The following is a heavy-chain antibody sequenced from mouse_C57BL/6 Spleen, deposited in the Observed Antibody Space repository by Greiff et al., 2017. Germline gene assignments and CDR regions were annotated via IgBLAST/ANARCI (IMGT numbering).Heavy chain of an antibody. V-gene: IGHV1-61*01. CDR3: AREMGNWGYYFDD. CDR2: IYPSDSET. Sequence: QVQLQQPGAELVRPGSSVKLSCKASGYTFTSYWMDWVKQRPGQGLEWIGNIYPSDSETHYNQKFKDKATLTVDTSSTTAYMQLSSLASEDSAVYYCAREMGNWGYYFDDWGQGTTLTVSS. J-gene: IGHJ2*01. CDR1: GYTFTSYW. D-gene: IGHD4-1*02.